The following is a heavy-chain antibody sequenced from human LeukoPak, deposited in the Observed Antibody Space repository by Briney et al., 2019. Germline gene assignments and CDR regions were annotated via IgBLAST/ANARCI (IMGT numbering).Heavy chain of an antibody. CDR3: AKAGTGTNMIFDY. D-gene: IGHD1-1*01. CDR1: GFTFNRFY. J-gene: IGHJ4*02. Sequence: GGSLRLSCSAPGFTFNRFYLHWVRQAPGKGLEFVSHISSNGATTYYADSVKGRFTISRDTSKNTLYLQMYSLRAEDTAVYYCAKAGTGTNMIFDYWGQGTLVTVSS. CDR2: ISSNGATT. V-gene: IGHV3-64*04.